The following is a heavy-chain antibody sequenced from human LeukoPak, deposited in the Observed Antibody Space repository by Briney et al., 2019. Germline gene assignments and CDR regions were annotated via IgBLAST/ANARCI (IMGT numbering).Heavy chain of an antibody. CDR2: IYYSGST. J-gene: IGHJ3*02. D-gene: IGHD3-22*01. Sequence: SETLSLTCTVSGGSLSSSSYYWGWVRQPPGTGLEWVGRIYYSGSTYYNPSLKSRVTISVDTSKNQFSLKLSSVTAADTAVYYCARSYCDSSGETHDAFDIWGQGTMVTVSS. V-gene: IGHV4-39*01. CDR1: GGSLSSSSYY. CDR3: ARSYCDSSGETHDAFDI.